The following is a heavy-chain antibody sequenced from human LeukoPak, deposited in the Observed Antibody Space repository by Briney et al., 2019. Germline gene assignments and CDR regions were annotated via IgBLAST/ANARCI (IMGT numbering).Heavy chain of an antibody. CDR1: GYTLSRYA. CDR2: ISASGGST. D-gene: IGHD2-15*01. CDR3: AKKLGGYYGLDV. J-gene: IGHJ6*02. Sequence: GGSLRLSCAASGYTLSRYAMSGVRDAPGKGREWVSAISASGGSTYYADSVKGRFTISRDNSKNARYLQMNSLRAEDTAVYYCAKKLGGYYGLDVWGQGTTVTVSS. V-gene: IGHV3-23*01.